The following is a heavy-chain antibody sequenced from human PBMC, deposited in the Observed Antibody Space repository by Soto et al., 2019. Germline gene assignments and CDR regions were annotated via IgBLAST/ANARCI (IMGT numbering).Heavy chain of an antibody. V-gene: IGHV1-18*01. CDR2: ISAYNGNT. J-gene: IGHJ4*02. CDR3: ERDPENRGAPRGFFDY. Sequence: QVQLVQSGAEVKKPGASVKVSCKPSGYTFTSYGISWVRQAPGQGLEWMGWISAYNGNTNYAQKLQGRVTMTTDTSTSTAYMELRSLRSDDTAVYYCERDPENRGAPRGFFDYWGQGTLVTVSS. D-gene: IGHD1-26*01. CDR1: GYTFTSYG.